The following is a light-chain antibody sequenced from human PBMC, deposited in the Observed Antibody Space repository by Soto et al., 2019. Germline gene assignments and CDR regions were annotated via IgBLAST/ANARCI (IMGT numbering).Light chain of an antibody. Sequence: QSALTQPASVSGSPGQSITISCTGTSSDVGNNNYVSWYQQNPGKAPKVMICDVTNRPSGVSNLFSASKSGNTASLTISGLQAEEEADYYSSSFTGSSYVFGTGTKVTVL. CDR1: SSDVGNNNY. J-gene: IGLJ1*01. V-gene: IGLV2-14*01. CDR2: DVT. CDR3: SSFTGSSYV.